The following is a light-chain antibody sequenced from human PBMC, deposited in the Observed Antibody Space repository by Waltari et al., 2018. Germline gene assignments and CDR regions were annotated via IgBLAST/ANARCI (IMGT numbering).Light chain of an antibody. CDR3: CSYAGSSTFVV. Sequence: QSALTQPAPVSGYPGQSTTISCTGTRSDVGRYNLVSWYQQHPGKAPKLMIYEVSTRPSGVSNRFSGSKSGNTASLTISGLQAEDEADYYCCSYAGSSTFVVFGGGTKLTVL. V-gene: IGLV2-23*02. CDR1: RSDVGRYNL. CDR2: EVS. J-gene: IGLJ2*01.